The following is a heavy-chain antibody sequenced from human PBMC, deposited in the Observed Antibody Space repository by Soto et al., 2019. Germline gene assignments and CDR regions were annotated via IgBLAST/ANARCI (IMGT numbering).Heavy chain of an antibody. D-gene: IGHD3-22*01. Sequence: EARLVESGGGLIQPGGSLRLSCAASGFTVSNNYMVWVRQAPGKGLEWVSVIYSGGSTYYADSVKGRFTISRDKSNNTLYLQMNTLRAEDTAVYYCARGLNYFDHHAFDIWGQGTMVTVSS. V-gene: IGHV3-53*01. J-gene: IGHJ3*02. CDR3: ARGLNYFDHHAFDI. CDR1: GFTVSNNY. CDR2: IYSGGST.